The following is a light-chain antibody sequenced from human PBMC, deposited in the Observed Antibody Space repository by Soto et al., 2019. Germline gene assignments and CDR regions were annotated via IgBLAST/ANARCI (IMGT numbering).Light chain of an antibody. CDR3: QQYGSALWT. CDR2: SAS. CDR1: RGIAND. J-gene: IGKJ1*01. V-gene: IGKV1-27*01. Sequence: DIQMTQSPSSLSASVGDRVTITCRASRGIANDLAWYQQKLGKLPKLLIYSASTLHSGVPSRFSGSGSGTDFTLTISSLQPEDVATYYCQQYGSALWTFGQGTKVEIK.